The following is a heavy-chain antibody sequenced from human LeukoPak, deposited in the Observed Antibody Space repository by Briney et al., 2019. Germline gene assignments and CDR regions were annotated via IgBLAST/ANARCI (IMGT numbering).Heavy chain of an antibody. D-gene: IGHD3-10*01. CDR1: GFTFSSYA. Sequence: PGGSLRLSCAASGFTFSSYAMSWVRQAPGKGLEWDSAISGSGGSTYYADSVKGRFTISRDNSKNTLYLQMNSLRAEDTAVYYCAKERITMVRGVIVRFDPWGQGTLVTVSS. V-gene: IGHV3-23*01. CDR3: AKERITMVRGVIVRFDP. CDR2: ISGSGGST. J-gene: IGHJ5*02.